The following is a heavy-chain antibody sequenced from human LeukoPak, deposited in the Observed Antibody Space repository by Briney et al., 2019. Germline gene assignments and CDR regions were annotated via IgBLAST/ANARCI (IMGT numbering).Heavy chain of an antibody. CDR1: GFTFSTYA. V-gene: IGHV3-30*18. J-gene: IGHJ4*02. CDR3: AKGPHGGSYYFDY. Sequence: GGSLRLSCAASGFTFSTYAVSWVRQAPGKGLEWVAVISYDGSNKYYADSVKGRFTISRDNSKNTLYLQMNSLRAGDTAVYYCAKGPHGGSYYFDYWGQGTLVTVSS. CDR2: ISYDGSNK. D-gene: IGHD1-26*01.